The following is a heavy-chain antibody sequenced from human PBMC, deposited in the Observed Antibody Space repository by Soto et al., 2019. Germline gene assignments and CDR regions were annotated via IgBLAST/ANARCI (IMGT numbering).Heavy chain of an antibody. Sequence: ASVKVSCKASGYTFTSYYMHWVRQAPGQGLEWMGIINPSGGSTSYAQKFQGRVTMTRDTSTSTVYMELSSLRSEDTAVYYCARDHYGSGSYYNGDPDNWIDPWGQGTLVTV. V-gene: IGHV1-46*01. CDR3: ARDHYGSGSYYNGDPDNWIDP. J-gene: IGHJ5*02. D-gene: IGHD3-10*01. CDR2: INPSGGST. CDR1: GYTFTSYY.